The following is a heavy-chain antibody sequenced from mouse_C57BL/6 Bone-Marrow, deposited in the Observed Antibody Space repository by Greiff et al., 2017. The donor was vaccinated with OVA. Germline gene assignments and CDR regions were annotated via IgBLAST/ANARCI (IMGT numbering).Heavy chain of an antibody. CDR2: IYPGSGNP. D-gene: IGHD2-3*01. J-gene: IGHJ4*01. CDR3: ARGRWLLGAMDY. CDR1: GYTFTDYY. V-gene: IGHV1-76*01. Sequence: VQLQQSGAELARPGASVKLSCKASGYTFTDYYINWVKQRPGQGLEWIARIYPGSGNPYYNEKFTGKATLTAEKSSSTASMQLRSLTSEDSAVYFCARGRWLLGAMDYWGQGTSVTVSS.